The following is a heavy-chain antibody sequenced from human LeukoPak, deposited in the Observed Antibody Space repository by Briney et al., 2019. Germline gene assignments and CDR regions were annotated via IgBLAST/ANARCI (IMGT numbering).Heavy chain of an antibody. J-gene: IGHJ4*02. CDR2: IWYDGSNK. CDR1: GFTFSSYG. V-gene: IGHV3-33*01. CDR3: ARGSYDFWSFESDY. Sequence: GRSLRLSCAASGFTFSSYGMHWVRQAPGKGLEWVAVIWYDGSNKYYADSVKGRFTISRDNSKNTLYLQMNSLRAEDTAVYYCARGSYDFWSFESDYWGQGTLVTVSS. D-gene: IGHD3-3*01.